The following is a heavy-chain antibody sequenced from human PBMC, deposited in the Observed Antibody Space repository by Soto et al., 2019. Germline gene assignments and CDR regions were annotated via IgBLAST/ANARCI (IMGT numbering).Heavy chain of an antibody. CDR1: GYTFTSYA. V-gene: IGHV1-3*01. Sequence: GASVKVSCKASGYTFTSYAMHWVRQAPGQRLEWMGWINAGNGNTKYSQKFQGRVTITRDASASTAYMELSSLRSEDTAVYYCARAWVVDCSSTSCYVGGYFDYWGQGTLVTVSS. J-gene: IGHJ4*02. CDR2: INAGNGNT. CDR3: ARAWVVDCSSTSCYVGGYFDY. D-gene: IGHD2-2*01.